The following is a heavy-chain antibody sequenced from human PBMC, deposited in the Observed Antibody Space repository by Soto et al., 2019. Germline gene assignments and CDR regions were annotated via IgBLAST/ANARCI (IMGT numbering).Heavy chain of an antibody. CDR3: ARGGRVAAAGTGWTTDY. J-gene: IGHJ4*02. CDR1: GGTFSSYA. V-gene: IGHV1-69*01. Sequence: QVQLVQSGAEVKKPGSSVKVSCKASGGTFSSYAISWVRQAPGQGLEWMGGIIPIFGTANYAQKFQGRVTITADESTSTAYMDLRSLRSEDTAVYYCARGGRVAAAGTGWTTDYWGQGTLVTVSS. D-gene: IGHD6-13*01. CDR2: IIPIFGTA.